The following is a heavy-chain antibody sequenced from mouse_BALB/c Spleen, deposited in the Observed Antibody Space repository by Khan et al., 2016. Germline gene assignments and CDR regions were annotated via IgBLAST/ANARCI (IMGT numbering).Heavy chain of an antibody. D-gene: IGHD1-2*01. J-gene: IGHJ2*01. Sequence: VQLKESGPGLVKPSQSLSLTCTVTGYSITSGYGWNWIRQFPGNKLEWLGYISYSGSTNYNPSLKSRISITRDTSKNQFFLQLNSVTTGDTATYYCARTARIKYWGQGTTLTVSS. CDR2: ISYSGST. CDR1: GYSITSGYG. V-gene: IGHV3-2*02. CDR3: ARTARIKY.